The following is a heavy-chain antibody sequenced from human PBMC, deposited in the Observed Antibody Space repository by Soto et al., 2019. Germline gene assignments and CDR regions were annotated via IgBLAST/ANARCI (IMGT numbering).Heavy chain of an antibody. V-gene: IGHV4-4*02. D-gene: IGHD6-19*01. CDR3: ARSFGWYAIDY. Sequence: QVLLQESGPGLVQPSGTLSLSCAVSGDSISSHYFWGWVRQPPGKGLEWVGDISHRGSVNYNPSLQSRITLSMDKSKNQFSLRLNSVTAADTAVYYGARSFGWYAIDYWGQGTLVIVSS. CDR1: GDSISSHYF. J-gene: IGHJ4*02. CDR2: ISHRGSV.